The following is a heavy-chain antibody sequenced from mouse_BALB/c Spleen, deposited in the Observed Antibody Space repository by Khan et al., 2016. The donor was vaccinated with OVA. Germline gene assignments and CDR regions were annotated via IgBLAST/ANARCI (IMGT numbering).Heavy chain of an antibody. CDR2: IKYSGST. D-gene: IGHD1-1*01. V-gene: IGHV3-2*02. CDR3: ARSGSISTVVATNFDY. J-gene: IGHJ2*01. Sequence: EVQLQESGPGLVKPSQSLSLTCTVTGYSITSDYAWNWIRQFPGNKLEWMGYIKYSGSTSYNPSLKSRFSITRATSKTQFFLQLKSVTTEDTAAYYCARSGSISTVVATNFDYWCQGTTLTVSA. CDR1: GYSITSDYA.